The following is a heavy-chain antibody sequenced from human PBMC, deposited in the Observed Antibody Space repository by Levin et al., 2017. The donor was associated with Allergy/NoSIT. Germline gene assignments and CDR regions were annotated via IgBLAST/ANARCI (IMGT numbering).Heavy chain of an antibody. J-gene: IGHJ4*02. D-gene: IGHD3-3*01. CDR2: ISSSSSTI. CDR1: GFTFSSYS. CDR3: ARDSGSIFGVVDYYFDY. Sequence: PGGSLRLSCAASGFTFSSYSMNWVRQAPGKGLEWVSYISSSSSTIYYADSVKGRFTISRDNAKNSLYLQMNSLRAEDTAVYYCARDSGSIFGVVDYYFDYWGQGTLVTVSS. V-gene: IGHV3-48*01.